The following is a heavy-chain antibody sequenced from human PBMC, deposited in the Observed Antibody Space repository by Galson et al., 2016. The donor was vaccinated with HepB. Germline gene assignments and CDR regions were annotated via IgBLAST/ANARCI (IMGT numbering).Heavy chain of an antibody. CDR3: ERESLPTTGRHSYTRAV. D-gene: IGHD1-14*01. V-gene: IGHV1-46*01. J-gene: IGHJ6*02. CDR2: LNPSGGST. CDR1: GYIFITHY. Sequence: SVKVSCKADGYIFITHYLQWARQAPGQGLEWMGLLNPSGGSTKTTQRFQGRLTITRDTSTGTVYMQLTSLRSDNTAVYYCERESLPTTGRHSYTRAVWGQGTTVTVSS.